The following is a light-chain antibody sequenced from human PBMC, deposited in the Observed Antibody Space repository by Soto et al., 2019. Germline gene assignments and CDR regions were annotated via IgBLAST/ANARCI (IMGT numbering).Light chain of an antibody. V-gene: IGLV2-23*02. CDR3: CSYAGSTTHVV. CDR2: EVS. J-gene: IGLJ2*01. Sequence: QSALTQPASVSGSPGQSITISCTGTSSDVGSYNLVSWYQQYPGKAPKFIIYEVSKRPSGVSNRFSGSKSGNTASLTISGLQAEVEADYYCCSYAGSTTHVVFGGGTKVTVL. CDR1: SSDVGSYNL.